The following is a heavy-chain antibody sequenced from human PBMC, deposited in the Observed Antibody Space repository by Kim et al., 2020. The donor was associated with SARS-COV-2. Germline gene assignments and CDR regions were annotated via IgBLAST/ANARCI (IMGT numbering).Heavy chain of an antibody. V-gene: IGHV3-11*03. CDR3: WGIAVAATDY. CDR2: YP. Sequence: YPNYAASGKGQFTISKDNAKNSLYLQMNSLRAEDTAVYYCWGIAVAATDYWGQGTLVTVSS. D-gene: IGHD6-19*01. J-gene: IGHJ4*02.